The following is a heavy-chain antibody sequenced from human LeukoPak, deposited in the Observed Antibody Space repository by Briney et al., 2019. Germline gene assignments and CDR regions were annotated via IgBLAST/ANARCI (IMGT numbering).Heavy chain of an antibody. J-gene: IGHJ6*03. D-gene: IGHD3-3*01. CDR3: AREVPTDFWSGYYPLYYYYMDV. CDR1: GGSISSYY. V-gene: IGHV4-59*01. Sequence: SGTLSLTCTVSGGSISSYYWSWIRQPPGKGLEWIGYIYYSGSTNYNPSLKSRVTISVDTSKNQFSLKLSSVTAADTAVYYCAREVPTDFWSGYYPLYYYYMDVWGKGTTVTVSS. CDR2: IYYSGST.